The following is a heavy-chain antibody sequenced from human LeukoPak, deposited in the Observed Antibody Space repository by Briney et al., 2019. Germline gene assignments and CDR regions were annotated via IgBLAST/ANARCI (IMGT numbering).Heavy chain of an antibody. CDR3: ARKMDWAPFDY. V-gene: IGHV4-34*01. CDR2: INHSGST. Sequence: PSETLSLTCTVSGGSISSYYWSWIRQPPGKGLEWIGEINHSGSTNYNPSLKSRVTISVDTSKNQFSLKLSSVTAADTAVYYCARKMDWAPFDYWGQGTLVTVSS. CDR1: GGSISSYY. D-gene: IGHD3/OR15-3a*01. J-gene: IGHJ4*02.